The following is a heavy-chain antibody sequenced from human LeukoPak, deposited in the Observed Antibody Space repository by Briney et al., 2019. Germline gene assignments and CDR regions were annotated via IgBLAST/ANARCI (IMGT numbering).Heavy chain of an antibody. V-gene: IGHV3-64*04. D-gene: IGHD3-22*01. J-gene: IGHJ2*01. CDR1: GFTFSSYA. Sequence: PGGSLRLSCSASGFTFSSYAMHWVRQAPGKGLEYVSAISSNGGSTYYADSVKGRFTISRDNAKNSLYLQMNSLRAEDTAVYYCANNYYDSSGYTWYFDLWGRGTLITVSS. CDR2: ISSNGGST. CDR3: ANNYYDSSGYTWYFDL.